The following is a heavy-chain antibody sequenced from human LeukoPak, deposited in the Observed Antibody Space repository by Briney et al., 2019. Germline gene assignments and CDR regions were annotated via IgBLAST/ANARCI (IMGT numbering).Heavy chain of an antibody. CDR2: IYYTGNT. V-gene: IGHV4-4*02. J-gene: IGHJ5*02. D-gene: IGHD4-11*01. CDR3: AKSNAWDWFDP. Sequence: PSGTLSLTCAVSGGSIASSNWWSWVRQPPGKGLEWIGEIYYTGNTNYNPSLKSRVTISVDKSNNQFSLNLSSVTAADTAVYYCAKSNAWDWFDPWGQGTLVTVSS. CDR1: GGSIASSNW.